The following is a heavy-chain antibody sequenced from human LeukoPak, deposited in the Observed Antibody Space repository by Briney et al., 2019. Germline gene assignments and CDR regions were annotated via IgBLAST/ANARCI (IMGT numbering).Heavy chain of an antibody. CDR2: INHSGST. CDR3: ARVRYYSRLDY. CDR1: GGSFSGYY. V-gene: IGHV4-34*01. J-gene: IGHJ4*02. Sequence: SETLSLTCAVYGGSFSGYYWSWIRQPPGKGLEWIGEINHSGSTNYNPSLKSRVTISVDTSKNQFSLKLSSVTAADTAVYYCARVRYYSRLDYWGQGTLVTVSS. D-gene: IGHD3-10*01.